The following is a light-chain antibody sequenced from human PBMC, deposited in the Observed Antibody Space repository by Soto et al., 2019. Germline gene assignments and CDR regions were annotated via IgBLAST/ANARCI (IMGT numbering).Light chain of an antibody. CDR2: LGD. V-gene: IGLV1-47*02. J-gene: IGLJ1*01. CDR1: TSNIGTFY. CDR3: AAWDDNLNAYV. Sequence: QSVLTQPPSASSTPGQTGTISCSGSTSNIGTFYVYWYQHLPGTAPKLLIYLGDQRASGVSDRFSGSKSGTSASLAINGLRSDDEADYYGAAWDDNLNAYVFGSGTKLTVL.